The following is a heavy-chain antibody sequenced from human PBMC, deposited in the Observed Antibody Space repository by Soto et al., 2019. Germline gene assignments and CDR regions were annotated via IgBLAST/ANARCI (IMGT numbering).Heavy chain of an antibody. D-gene: IGHD3-3*02. CDR1: GYTFTRYA. V-gene: IGHV1-3*01. J-gene: IGHJ3*01. CDR2: INDGKANT. CDR3: AGEVIRAAFEY. Sequence: ASVKVSCKASGYTFTRYAIHWVRQAPGQKLEWRAWINDGKANTRYSQKFRVIVTITRDSGTTRAYMELSSRKSEDTPLYSCAGEVIRAAFEYWGQGTMVTVSS.